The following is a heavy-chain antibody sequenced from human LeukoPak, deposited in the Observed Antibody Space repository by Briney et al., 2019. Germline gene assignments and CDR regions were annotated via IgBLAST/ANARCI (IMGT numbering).Heavy chain of an antibody. D-gene: IGHD3-10*02. V-gene: IGHV3-11*04. Sequence: GGSLRLSCAASGFTFSDYYMSWIRQAPGKGLEWVSYISSSGRTIYYADSVKGRFTISRDNAKNSLYLEMNSLRAEDTAVYYCARALFLNWFDPWGQGTLVTVSS. J-gene: IGHJ5*02. CDR1: GFTFSDYY. CDR2: ISSSGRTI. CDR3: ARALFLNWFDP.